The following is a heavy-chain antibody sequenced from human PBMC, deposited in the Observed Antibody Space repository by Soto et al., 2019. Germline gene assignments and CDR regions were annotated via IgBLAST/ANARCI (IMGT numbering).Heavy chain of an antibody. Sequence: QEQLVQSGPEVKKPGASVKVSCTASGYTFTSYYIHWVRQAPGQGLEWVGIINPNGGGTSYAQKFQDRFTVTSDTSTSTVYVELSSLRYEDTAVYYCARIPGIAVSGTSWGQGTLVTVSS. J-gene: IGHJ5*02. CDR3: ARIPGIAVSGTS. D-gene: IGHD6-19*01. CDR1: GYTFTSYY. CDR2: INPNGGGT. V-gene: IGHV1-46*01.